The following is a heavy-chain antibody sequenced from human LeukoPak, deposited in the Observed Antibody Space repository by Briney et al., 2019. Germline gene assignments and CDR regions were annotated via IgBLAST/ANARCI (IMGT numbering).Heavy chain of an antibody. V-gene: IGHV3-49*04. CDR1: GFTFGDYA. Sequence: QPGGSLRLSCTASGFTFGDYAMSWVRQAPGKGLEWVGFIRSKRYGGTTEYAASVKGRFTISRDDSKTIAYPQMNSLKTEDAAVYYCTRDLGPYYHGSGSTDYWGQGTLVTVSS. D-gene: IGHD3-10*01. J-gene: IGHJ4*02. CDR3: TRDLGPYYHGSGSTDY. CDR2: IRSKRYGGTT.